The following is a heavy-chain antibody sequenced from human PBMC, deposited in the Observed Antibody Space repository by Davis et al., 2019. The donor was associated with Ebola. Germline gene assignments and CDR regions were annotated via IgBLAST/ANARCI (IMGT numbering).Heavy chain of an antibody. CDR2: ITHTGVI. V-gene: IGHV4-34*01. D-gene: IGHD6-19*01. CDR3: ARGVSGWHPHFDY. J-gene: IGHJ4*01. Sequence: SETLSLTCVVSGSPLNGYYWTWIRQSPGKGLEWCGEITHTGVIKYNPSLRSRVTISLDTSKYQFSLQLTSATAADTAVYYCARGVSGWHPHFDYWGHGTLVTVSS. CDR1: GSPLNGYY.